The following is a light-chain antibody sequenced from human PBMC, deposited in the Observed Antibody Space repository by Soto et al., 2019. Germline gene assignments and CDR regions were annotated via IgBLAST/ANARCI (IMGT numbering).Light chain of an antibody. CDR2: GAS. CDR1: QSVSSSY. V-gene: IGKV3-20*01. Sequence: EIVLTQSPGTLSLSPGERDTLSCRASQSVSSSYLAWYQQKPGQAPRLLIYGASSRATGIPDRFSGSGSGTDFALTISGLEPEDFAVYYCQQYVISSWTVGQGTKVEI. CDR3: QQYVISSWT. J-gene: IGKJ1*01.